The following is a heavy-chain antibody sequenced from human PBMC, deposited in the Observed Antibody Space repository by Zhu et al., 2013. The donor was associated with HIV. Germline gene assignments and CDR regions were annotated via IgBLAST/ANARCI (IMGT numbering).Heavy chain of an antibody. Sequence: QVQLVQSGAEVKKPGSSVKVSCKASGGTFSSYAISWVRQAPGQGLEWMGGIIPIFGTANYAQKFQGRVTITADKSTSTAYMELSSLRSEDTAVYYCASTVPAATITIFGVVSGKDYYYGMDVWGQGTTVTVSS. CDR3: ASTVPAATITIFGVVSGKDYYYGMDV. J-gene: IGHJ6*02. CDR2: IIPIFGTA. V-gene: IGHV1-69*06. D-gene: IGHD3-3*01. CDR1: GGTFSSYA.